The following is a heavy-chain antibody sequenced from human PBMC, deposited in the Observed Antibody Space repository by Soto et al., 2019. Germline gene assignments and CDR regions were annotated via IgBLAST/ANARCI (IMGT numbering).Heavy chain of an antibody. J-gene: IGHJ6*02. D-gene: IGHD1-26*01. CDR3: ARDVWETTSMYYGLDV. CDR1: GFTFSSYA. Sequence: EAQLLESGGGLLQPGGSLRLSCAASGFTFSSYAMSWVRLAPGKGLEWVSGITGSGAITYYTDSVKGRFTISRDNSKNTLYLQMHSLRAEDTAVYYWARDVWETTSMYYGLDVWGLGTTVTVSS. CDR2: ITGSGAIT. V-gene: IGHV3-23*01.